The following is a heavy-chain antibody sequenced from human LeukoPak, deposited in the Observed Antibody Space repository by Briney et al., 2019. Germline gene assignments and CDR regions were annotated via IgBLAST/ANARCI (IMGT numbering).Heavy chain of an antibody. CDR3: ARDDYSSSWYPGDY. V-gene: IGHV3-7*01. J-gene: IGHJ4*02. CDR1: GFTFSSYW. Sequence: GGSLRLSCAASGFTFSSYWMSWVRQAPGKGLEWVANIKQDGSEKYYVDSVKGRFTISRDNAKNSLYLQMNSLRAEDTAVYYCARDDYSSSWYPGDYWGQGTLVTVSS. CDR2: IKQDGSEK. D-gene: IGHD6-13*01.